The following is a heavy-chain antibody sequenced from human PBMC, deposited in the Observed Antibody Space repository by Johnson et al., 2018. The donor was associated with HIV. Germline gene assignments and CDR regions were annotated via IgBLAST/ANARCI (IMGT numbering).Heavy chain of an antibody. Sequence: QVQVVESGGGLVKPGGSLRLSCAASGFTFSDYYMSWIRQAPGQGLEWVSYISSSGSTIYYADSVKGRFTISRDNAKNSLYLQMNSLRAEDTAVYYCAGLPPGIARRAFDIWGQGTMVTVSS. CDR2: ISSSGSTI. CDR3: AGLPPGIARRAFDI. V-gene: IGHV3-11*04. CDR1: GFTFSDYY. J-gene: IGHJ3*02. D-gene: IGHD6-13*01.